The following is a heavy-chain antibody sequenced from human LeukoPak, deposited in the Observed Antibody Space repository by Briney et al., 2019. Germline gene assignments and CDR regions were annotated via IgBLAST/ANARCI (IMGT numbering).Heavy chain of an antibody. CDR2: INHSGST. V-gene: IGHV4-34*01. J-gene: IGHJ4*02. CDR1: GGSFSGYY. CDR3: ARAGSIYDSSGYYYFNYFDY. D-gene: IGHD3-22*01. Sequence: SETLSLTCAVYGGSFSGYYWSWIRQPPGEGLEWIGEINHSGSTNYNPSLKSRVTISVDTSKNQFSLKLSSVTAADTAVYYCARAGSIYDSSGYYYFNYFDYWGQGTLVTVSS.